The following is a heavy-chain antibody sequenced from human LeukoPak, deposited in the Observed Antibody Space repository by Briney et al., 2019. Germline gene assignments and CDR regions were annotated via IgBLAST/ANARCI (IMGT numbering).Heavy chain of an antibody. J-gene: IGHJ6*02. V-gene: IGHV1-69*13. D-gene: IGHD5-18*01. CDR1: AATFTSNA. CDR3: ARVPYSYGYYYYGMDV. Sequence: SVKLTCNASAATFTSNAINWSRHPPAQGHEWMGGTIPIFGTANYAQKCQGRVTITADESTSTAYMELSSLRSEDTAVYYCARVPYSYGYYYYGMDVWGQGTTVTVSS. CDR2: TIPIFGTA.